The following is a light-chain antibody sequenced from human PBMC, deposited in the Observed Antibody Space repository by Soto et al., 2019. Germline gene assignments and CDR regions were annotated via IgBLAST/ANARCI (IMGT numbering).Light chain of an antibody. J-gene: IGKJ1*01. CDR2: GAS. CDR3: QQYNNWPRT. V-gene: IGKV3-15*01. Sequence: EVAMSQTPVTLSVSRGEGATLSCRASQRVNSNLAWYQQKPGQAPRLLIYGASTRATGIPARFSGSGSGTEFTLTISSLQSEDFGVYYCQQYNNWPRTFGQGTKV. CDR1: QRVNSN.